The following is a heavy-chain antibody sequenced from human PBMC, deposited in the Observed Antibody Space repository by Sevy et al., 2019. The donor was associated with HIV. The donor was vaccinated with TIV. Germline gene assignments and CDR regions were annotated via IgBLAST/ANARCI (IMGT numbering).Heavy chain of an antibody. Sequence: GGSLRLSCRGSGLTFSTYTIHWVRQAPGKGLEWVSAISRSSVTYYADSVRGRFTISRDDAKSSVYLEMSSLRDEDTAVYYCAREAYYYDSREENWFDPWGQGTLVTVSS. J-gene: IGHJ5*02. CDR3: AREAYYYDSREENWFDP. CDR2: ISRSSVT. CDR1: GLTFSTYT. V-gene: IGHV3-21*06. D-gene: IGHD3-22*01.